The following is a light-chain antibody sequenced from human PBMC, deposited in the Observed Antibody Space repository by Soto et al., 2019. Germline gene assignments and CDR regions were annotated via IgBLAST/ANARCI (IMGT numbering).Light chain of an antibody. CDR2: STN. CDR1: SGSVSASYY. Sequence: QTVVTQEPSFSVSPGGTVTLTCGLSSGSVSASYYPTWYQQTPGQAPRTLIYSTNTRSSGVPDRFSGSILGNKAALTITGAHADYESDYYCVIYMGSGIWVFGGGTKLTVL. CDR3: VIYMGSGIWV. J-gene: IGLJ3*02. V-gene: IGLV8-61*01.